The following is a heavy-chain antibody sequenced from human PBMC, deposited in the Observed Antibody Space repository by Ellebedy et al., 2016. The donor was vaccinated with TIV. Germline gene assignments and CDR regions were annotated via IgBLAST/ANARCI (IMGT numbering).Heavy chain of an antibody. CDR2: VSNSGDNT. D-gene: IGHD4-23*01. CDR3: ARDPVGVGPAFDV. Sequence: GESLKISCAASGFTFTNYAMNWVRQAPGKGLEGVSAVSNSGDNTYYADSVKGRFTISSDNSKNTLYLQMISLRAEDTAVYYCARDPVGVGPAFDVWGQGTVVTVSS. V-gene: IGHV3-23*01. J-gene: IGHJ3*01. CDR1: GFTFTNYA.